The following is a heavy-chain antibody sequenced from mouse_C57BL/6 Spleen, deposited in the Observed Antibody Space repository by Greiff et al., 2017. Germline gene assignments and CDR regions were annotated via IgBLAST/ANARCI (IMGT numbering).Heavy chain of an antibody. CDR2: ISDGGSYT. CDR3: ARARYPYYFDY. Sequence: EVQVVESGGGLVKPGGSLKLSCAASGFTFSSYAMSWVRQTPEKRLEWVATISDGGSYTYYPDNVKGRFTISRDNAKNNLYLQMSHLKSEDTAMYYCARARYPYYFDYWGQGTTLTVSS. V-gene: IGHV5-4*01. J-gene: IGHJ2*01. CDR1: GFTFSSYA.